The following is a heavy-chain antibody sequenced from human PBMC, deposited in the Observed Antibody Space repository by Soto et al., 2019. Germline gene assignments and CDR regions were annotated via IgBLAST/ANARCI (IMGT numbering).Heavy chain of an antibody. J-gene: IGHJ4*02. CDR3: ARVGRYCSSTSCSYYFDY. Sequence: GGSLRLSCTASGFTFSNYMIWVRQAPGKGLEWVSVIYSGGSTYYADSVKGRFTISRHNSKNTLYLQMNSLRAEDTAVYYCARVGRYCSSTSCSYYFDYWGQGTLVTVSS. CDR2: IYSGGST. V-gene: IGHV3-53*04. CDR1: GFTFSNY. D-gene: IGHD2-2*01.